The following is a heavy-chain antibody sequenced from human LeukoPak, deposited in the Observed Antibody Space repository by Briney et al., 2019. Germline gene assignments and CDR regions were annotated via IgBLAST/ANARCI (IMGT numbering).Heavy chain of an antibody. CDR1: GFTFSGYG. V-gene: IGHV3-30*19. CDR3: ARDRSQEFDP. Sequence: GGSLRLSCAASGFTFSGYGMHWVRQAPGKGLEWVAVISSDGTDKDYADSVKGRFSISRDNSKNTLYLQMNRLRADDTAVYYCARDRSQEFDPWGQGTLVTVSS. J-gene: IGHJ5*02. CDR2: ISSDGTDK. D-gene: IGHD3-10*01.